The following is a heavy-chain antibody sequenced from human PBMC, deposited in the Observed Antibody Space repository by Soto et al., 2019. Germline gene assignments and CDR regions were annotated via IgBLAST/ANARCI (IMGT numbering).Heavy chain of an antibody. CDR3: ARGLRGVIVATVHNWFDP. CDR2: INHSGGT. CDR1: GGSFSGYY. D-gene: IGHD5-12*01. J-gene: IGHJ5*02. Sequence: QVQLQQWGAGLLKPSETLSLTCAVYGGSFSGYYWSWIRQPPGKGLEWIGEINHSGGTNYNPSLNSRVTISVDTSKNQFSLKLSSVTAADTAVYYCARGLRGVIVATVHNWFDPWGQGTLVTVSS. V-gene: IGHV4-34*01.